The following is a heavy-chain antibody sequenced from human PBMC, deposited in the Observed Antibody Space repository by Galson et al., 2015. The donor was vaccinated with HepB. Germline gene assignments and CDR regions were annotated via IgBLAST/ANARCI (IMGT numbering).Heavy chain of an antibody. CDR1: GFTFSSYG. CDR3: TRGVYSSGWCDAFNL. D-gene: IGHD6-19*01. CDR2: ISYDGSNK. V-gene: IGHV3-30*03. J-gene: IGHJ3*01. Sequence: SLRLSCAASGFTFSSYGMHWVRQAPGKGLEWVAVISYDGSNKYYADSVKGRFTISRDNSRNTVDLQMISLRPEDTALYYCTRGVYSSGWCDAFNLWGQGTMVTVSS.